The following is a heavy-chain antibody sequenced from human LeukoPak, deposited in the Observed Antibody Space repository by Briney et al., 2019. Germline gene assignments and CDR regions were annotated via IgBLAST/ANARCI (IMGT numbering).Heavy chain of an antibody. CDR1: GFTFSSYE. CDR2: ISSSGSTM. V-gene: IGHV3-48*03. Sequence: GGSLRLSCAASGFTFSSYEMNWVRQAPGKGLEWVSFISSSGSTMYYADSVKARFTISRDNAKNSLYLQMNSLRAEDTAVYYCARDEVGATTEFDYWGQGTLVTVSS. CDR3: ARDEVGATTEFDY. J-gene: IGHJ4*02. D-gene: IGHD1-26*01.